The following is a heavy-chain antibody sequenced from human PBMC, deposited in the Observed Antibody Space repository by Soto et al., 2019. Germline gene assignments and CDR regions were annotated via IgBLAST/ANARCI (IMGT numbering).Heavy chain of an antibody. CDR2: ISHSGSGT. CDR3: ARGHLPGGNTFYYDY. J-gene: IGHJ4*02. V-gene: IGHV4-34*01. D-gene: IGHD2-15*01. CDR1: GGSFSGNY. Sequence: QVQLQQWGAGLLKPSETLTLTCTVYGGSFSGNYWSWIRQPPGMGLEWIGEISHSGSGTNYNPSLESRVTISVDTSKNQISLKLSSVTAADTAMYYCARGHLPGGNTFYYDYWGQGTLVSVSS.